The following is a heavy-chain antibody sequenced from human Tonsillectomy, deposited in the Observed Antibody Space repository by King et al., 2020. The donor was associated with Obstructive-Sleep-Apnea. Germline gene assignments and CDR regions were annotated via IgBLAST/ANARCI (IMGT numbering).Heavy chain of an antibody. CDR1: GYTFTNYG. J-gene: IGHJ5*02. Sequence: QLVQSGAEVKKPGASVKVSCKASGYTFTNYGFSWVRQAPGQGLEWMGWISAYNGYTNYAQKFQGRITMTTDTSTSTAYMELRSLRSDDTAVYYCAGVALRYCSSISCYEGWFDPWGQGTLVTVSS. V-gene: IGHV1-18*01. CDR3: AGVALRYCSSISCYEGWFDP. CDR2: ISAYNGYT. D-gene: IGHD2-2*01.